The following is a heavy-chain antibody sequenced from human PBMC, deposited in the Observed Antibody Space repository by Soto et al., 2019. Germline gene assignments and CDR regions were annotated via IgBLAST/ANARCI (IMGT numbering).Heavy chain of an antibody. Sequence: GGSLRLSCAASGFTVSSNYMSGVRQAPGKGLEWVSVIYSGGSTYYADSVKGRFTISRDNSKNTLYLQMNSLRAEDTAVYYCASLYSSSIPYWGQGTLVTVSS. V-gene: IGHV3-66*01. CDR2: IYSGGST. CDR1: GFTVSSNY. CDR3: ASLYSSSIPY. J-gene: IGHJ4*02. D-gene: IGHD6-6*01.